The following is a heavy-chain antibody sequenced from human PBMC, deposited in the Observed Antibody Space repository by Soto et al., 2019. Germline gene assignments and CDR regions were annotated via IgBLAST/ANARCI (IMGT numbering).Heavy chain of an antibody. CDR2: INPSGGST. J-gene: IGHJ4*02. Sequence: GASVKVSCKASGYTFTSYYMHWVRQAPGQGLEWMGIINPSGGSTSYAQKFQGRVTMTRDTSTSTVYMELSSLRSEDTAVYYCARDRGDDFWSGYLDYWGQGTLVTVSS. D-gene: IGHD3-3*01. CDR3: ARDRGDDFWSGYLDY. V-gene: IGHV1-46*01. CDR1: GYTFTSYY.